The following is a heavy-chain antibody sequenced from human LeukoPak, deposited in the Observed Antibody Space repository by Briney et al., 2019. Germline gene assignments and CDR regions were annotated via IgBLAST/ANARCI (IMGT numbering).Heavy chain of an antibody. V-gene: IGHV3-33*01. D-gene: IGHD2-21*02. J-gene: IGHJ4*02. CDR3: AREGYCGGDCSNFDY. Sequence: GGSLRLSRAASGFTFSSYGMHWVRQAPGKGLEWVAVIWYDGSNKYYADSVKGRFTISRDNSKNTLYLQMNSLRAEDTAVYYCAREGYCGGDCSNFDYWGQGTLVTVSS. CDR2: IWYDGSNK. CDR1: GFTFSSYG.